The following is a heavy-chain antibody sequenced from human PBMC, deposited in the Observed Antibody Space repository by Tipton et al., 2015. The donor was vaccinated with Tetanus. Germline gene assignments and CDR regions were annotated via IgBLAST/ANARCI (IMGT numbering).Heavy chain of an antibody. D-gene: IGHD3-22*01. V-gene: IGHV4-39*07. CDR3: ARAVRFYYDSSTYYQYYFDS. Sequence: TLSLTCSVSGGSISGSSYYWSWIRQPPGKALEWIGSIYYSGSTYYNPSLKSRVTLSLDMSKNHVSLNLTSVTAADTAVYYCARAVRFYYDSSTYYQYYFDSWGQGTLVTVSS. J-gene: IGHJ4*02. CDR2: IYYSGST. CDR1: GGSISGSSYY.